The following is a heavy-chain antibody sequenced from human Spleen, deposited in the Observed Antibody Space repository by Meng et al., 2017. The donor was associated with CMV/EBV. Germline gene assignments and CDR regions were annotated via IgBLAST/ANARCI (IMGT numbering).Heavy chain of an antibody. Sequence: GESLKISCAASGFTFSSYSMNWVRQAPGKGLEWVAFIRYDGSSKYYADSVKGRFTISRDNSKNTLYVQMNSLRVEDTAVYYCVKGWQNLGDYWGQGTLVTVSS. CDR1: GFTFSSYS. CDR2: IRYDGSSK. D-gene: IGHD7-27*01. V-gene: IGHV3-30*02. CDR3: VKGWQNLGDY. J-gene: IGHJ4*02.